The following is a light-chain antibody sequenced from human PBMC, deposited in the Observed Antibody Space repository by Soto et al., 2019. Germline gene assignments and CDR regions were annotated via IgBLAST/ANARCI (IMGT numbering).Light chain of an antibody. CDR1: QSINTW. J-gene: IGKJ2*01. CDR3: QKYDTYHT. V-gene: IGKV1-5*01. CDR2: DAS. Sequence: DIQMTQSPPTLSASVGDRVSITCRASQSINTWLAWYQQKPGKAPKVLIYDASSLESGVPSMCSGSGSGTEFTLSISGLQPDDFATYFCQKYDTYHTFGHGTKVEIK.